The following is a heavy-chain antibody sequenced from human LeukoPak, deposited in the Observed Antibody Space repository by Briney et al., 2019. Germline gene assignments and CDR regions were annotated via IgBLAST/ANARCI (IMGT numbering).Heavy chain of an antibody. CDR3: ARGPVGATLYFDY. Sequence: GGSLRLSCAASGFTVSSNYMSWVRQAPGKGLEWVSVIYSGGSTYYADSVKGRFTISRDNSKNTLYLQMNGLRAEDTAVYYCARGPVGATLYFDYWGQGTLVTVSS. J-gene: IGHJ4*02. CDR2: IYSGGST. V-gene: IGHV3-66*01. D-gene: IGHD1-26*01. CDR1: GFTVSSNY.